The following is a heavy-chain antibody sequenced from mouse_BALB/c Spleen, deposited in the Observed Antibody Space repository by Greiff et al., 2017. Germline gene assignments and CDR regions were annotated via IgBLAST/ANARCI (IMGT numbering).Heavy chain of an antibody. CDR2: IWAGGST. CDR1: GFSLTSYG. D-gene: IGHD2-4*01. Sequence: QVQLKESGPGLVAPSQSLSITCTVSGFSLTSYGVHWVRQPPGKGLAWLGVIWAGGSTNYNSALMSRLSISKANSKSQVFLKMNSLQTDDTAMYYCARDDYEGWFAYWGQGTLVTVSA. J-gene: IGHJ3*01. CDR3: ARDDYEGWFAY. V-gene: IGHV2-9*02.